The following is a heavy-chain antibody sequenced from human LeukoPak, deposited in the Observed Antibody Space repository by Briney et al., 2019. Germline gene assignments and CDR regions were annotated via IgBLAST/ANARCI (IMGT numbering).Heavy chain of an antibody. V-gene: IGHV3-23*01. CDR2: INGSGGST. CDR1: GFTFSSYA. D-gene: IGHD2-15*01. CDR3: AKSLAPCGGSCYEKYYFDY. Sequence: GGSLRLSCAASGFTFSSYAMSWVRQAPGKGLEWVSAINGSGGSTYYADSVKGRFTISRDNSKNTLYLQMDSLRAEDTAIYYCAKSLAPCGGSCYEKYYFDYWGQGTLVTVSS. J-gene: IGHJ4*02.